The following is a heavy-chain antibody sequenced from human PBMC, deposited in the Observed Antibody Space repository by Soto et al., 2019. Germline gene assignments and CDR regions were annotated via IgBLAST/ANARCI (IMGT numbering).Heavy chain of an antibody. J-gene: IGHJ6*02. CDR2: IDPSDSYT. D-gene: IGHD1-26*01. Sequence: RGESLKISCKGSGYSFTSYWISWVRQMPGKGLEWMGRIDPSDSYTNYSPSFQGHVTISADKSISTAYLQWSSLKASDTAMYYCARHETGVVGATSYYYGMDVWGQGTTVTVSS. CDR3: ARHETGVVGATSYYYGMDV. CDR1: GYSFTSYW. V-gene: IGHV5-10-1*01.